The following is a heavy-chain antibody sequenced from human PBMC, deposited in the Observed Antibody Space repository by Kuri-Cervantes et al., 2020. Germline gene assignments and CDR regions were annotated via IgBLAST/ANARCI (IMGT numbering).Heavy chain of an antibody. CDR1: GYTFTSYA. CDR3: ARDRQGIVAAGFDY. V-gene: IGHV1-3*01. Sequence: ASVKVSCKASGYTFTSYAMHWVRQAPGQRLEWMGWINAGNGNTKYSQKFQGRVTITRDTSASTAYMELSSLRSEDTAVYYCARDRQGIVAAGFDYWGQGTLVTVSS. J-gene: IGHJ4*02. D-gene: IGHD6-13*01. CDR2: INAGNGNT.